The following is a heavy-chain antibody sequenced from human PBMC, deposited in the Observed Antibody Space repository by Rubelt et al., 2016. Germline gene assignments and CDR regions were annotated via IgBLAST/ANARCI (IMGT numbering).Heavy chain of an antibody. CDR1: GISLTTSGVG. J-gene: IGHJ4*02. Sequence: QITLKESGPTLVKPTQTLTLTCTLSGISLTTSGVGVGWIRQPPGKALEWLALIYWDDDKRYSSSLKTRLTITKDTSKNQVVLIMTNMDRVYTGTYYGAYRASDRCYFEYWGQGTLVTVSS. D-gene: IGHD1-14*01. CDR3: AYRASDRCYFEY. CDR2: IYWDDDK. V-gene: IGHV2-5*02.